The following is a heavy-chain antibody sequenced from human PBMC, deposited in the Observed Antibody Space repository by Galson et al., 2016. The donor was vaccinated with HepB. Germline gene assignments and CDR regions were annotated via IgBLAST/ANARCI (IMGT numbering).Heavy chain of an antibody. CDR1: GFTFRNYG. D-gene: IGHD1-1*01. V-gene: IGHV3-23*01. J-gene: IGHJ6*03. Sequence: SLRLSCAASGFTFRNYGMTWVRQAPGKGLEVVSSISRSGDSTEYADSVKGRFTISRDNSKNTLSLQMNSLTADDTAIYYCVQGGTAPAVWGKGTTVTVS. CDR2: ISRSGDST. CDR3: VQGGTAPAV.